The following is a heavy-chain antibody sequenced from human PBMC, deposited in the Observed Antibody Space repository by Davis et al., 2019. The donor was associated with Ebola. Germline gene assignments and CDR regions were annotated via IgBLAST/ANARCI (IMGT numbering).Heavy chain of an antibody. CDR1: GGSLSGYC. CDR3: ARESNYVRFDP. J-gene: IGHJ5*02. V-gene: IGHV4-34*01. Sequence: MPSETLSLTCAVYGGSLSGYCWSWIRQPPGKGLEWIGEISHSGNTNYNPSLKSRVTISLDTSKNQFSLKLSSVTAADTAVYYCARESNYVRFDPWGQGTLVTVSS. D-gene: IGHD4-11*01. CDR2: ISHSGNT.